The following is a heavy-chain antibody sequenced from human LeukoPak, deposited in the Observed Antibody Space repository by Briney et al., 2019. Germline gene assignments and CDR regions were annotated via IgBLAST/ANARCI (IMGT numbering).Heavy chain of an antibody. CDR3: AKDAREYDSYFDY. CDR1: GFTFSSYG. CDR2: IRYDGSNK. J-gene: IGHJ4*02. V-gene: IGHV3-30*02. Sequence: QAGGSLRLSCAASGFTFSSYGMHWVRQAPGKGLEWVAFIRYDGSNKYYADSVKGRFTISRDNSKNTLYLQMNSLRAEDTAVCYCAKDAREYDSYFDYWGQGTLVTVSS. D-gene: IGHD3-10*01.